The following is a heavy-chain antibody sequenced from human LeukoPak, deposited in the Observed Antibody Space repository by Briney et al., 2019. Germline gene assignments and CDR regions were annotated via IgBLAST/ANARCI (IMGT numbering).Heavy chain of an antibody. CDR2: IVVGSGNT. V-gene: IGHV1-58*02. D-gene: IGHD3-22*01. CDR3: AASTYYYDSSGPDAFDI. Sequence: SVKVSCEASGFTFTSSAMQWVRQARGQRLEWIGWIVVGSGNTNYAQKFQERVTITRDMSTSTAYMELSSLRSEDTAVYYCAASTYYYDSSGPDAFDIWGQGTMVTVSS. J-gene: IGHJ3*02. CDR1: GFTFTSSA.